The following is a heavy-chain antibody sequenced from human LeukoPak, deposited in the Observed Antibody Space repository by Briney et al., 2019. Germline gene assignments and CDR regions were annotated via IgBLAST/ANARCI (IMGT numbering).Heavy chain of an antibody. CDR1: GFTFSNAL. J-gene: IGHJ4*02. D-gene: IGHD1-26*01. CDR3: TTGGLY. Sequence: GGSLRLSCAGSGFTFSNALMTWVRQAAGKGLEWVGQIETKSDGGAADYAERVKGRFSISRDDSENTLYLQMNSLKTEDTAVYYCTTGGLYWSQGTLVTVSS. V-gene: IGHV3-15*04. CDR2: IETKSDGGAA.